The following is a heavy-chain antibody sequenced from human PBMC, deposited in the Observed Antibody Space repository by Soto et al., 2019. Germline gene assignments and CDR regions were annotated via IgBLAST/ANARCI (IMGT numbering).Heavy chain of an antibody. CDR3: ARDLGYYGSGSPTPIYFDY. V-gene: IGHV3-23*01. CDR2: ISGSGGST. Sequence: GGSLRLSCAASGFTFSSYAMSWVRQAPGKGLEWVSAISGSGGSTYYADSVKGRFTISRDNSKNTLYLQMNSLRAEDTAVYYCARDLGYYGSGSPTPIYFDYWGQGTLVTVSS. D-gene: IGHD3-10*01. CDR1: GFTFSSYA. J-gene: IGHJ4*02.